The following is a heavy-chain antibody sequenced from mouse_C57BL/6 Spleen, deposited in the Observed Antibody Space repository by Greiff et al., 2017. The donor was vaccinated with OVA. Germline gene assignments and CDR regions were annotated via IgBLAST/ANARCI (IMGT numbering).Heavy chain of an antibody. CDR2: IDPSDSYT. CDR1: GYTFTSYW. J-gene: IGHJ2*01. D-gene: IGHD1-1*01. V-gene: IGHV1-69*01. Sequence: QVQLQQSGAELVMPGASVKLSCKASGYTFTSYWMHWVKQRPGQGLEWIGEIDPSDSYTNYNQKFKGKSTLTVAKSSSPAYMQLSSLASEDSAVYYCARLGGSSSDYCDDWGQGTTLTVSS. CDR3: ARLGGSSSDYCDD.